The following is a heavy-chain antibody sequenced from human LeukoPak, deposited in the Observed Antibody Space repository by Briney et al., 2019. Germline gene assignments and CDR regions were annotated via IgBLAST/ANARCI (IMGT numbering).Heavy chain of an antibody. V-gene: IGHV3-74*01. CDR1: GFTFNSYW. CDR3: ARGTLKAAATDFDY. Sequence: GGSLRLSCAASGFTFNSYWMHWVRQAPGRGLVWVSRINTDGSTTNYADSVKGRFTISRDNAKNSLYLQMNSLRAEDTALYYCARGTLKAAATDFDYWGQGTLVAVSS. CDR2: INTDGSTT. J-gene: IGHJ4*02. D-gene: IGHD6-13*01.